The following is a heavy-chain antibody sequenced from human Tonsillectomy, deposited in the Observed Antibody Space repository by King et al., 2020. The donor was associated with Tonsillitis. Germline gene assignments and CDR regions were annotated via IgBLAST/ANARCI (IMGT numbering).Heavy chain of an antibody. CDR3: ARTDYFYYYYMDV. J-gene: IGHJ6*03. Sequence: VQLVESGGGLVKPGGSLRLSCAASGFTFSDYYMSWIRHAPGKGLEWVSYISSSGSTIYYADSVKGRFTISRDNAKNSLYLQMNSLRAEDTALYYCARTDYFYYYYMDVWGKGTTVTVSS. V-gene: IGHV3-11*01. CDR1: GFTFSDYY. CDR2: ISSSGSTI.